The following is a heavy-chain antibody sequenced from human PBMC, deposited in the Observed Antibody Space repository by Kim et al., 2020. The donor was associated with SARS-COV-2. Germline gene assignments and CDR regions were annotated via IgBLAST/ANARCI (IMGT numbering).Heavy chain of an antibody. Sequence: ENYCVDSVEGSLAISRDNAKAAMYLQMNSLRVEETAIYYCVRAGKPWGMDVWGQGTTVTVSS. CDR3: VRAGKPWGMDV. CDR2: EN. D-gene: IGHD7-27*01. J-gene: IGHJ6*02. V-gene: IGHV3-7*01.